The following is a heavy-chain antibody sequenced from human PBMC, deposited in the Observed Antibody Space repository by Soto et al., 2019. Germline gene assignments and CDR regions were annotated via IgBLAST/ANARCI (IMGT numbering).Heavy chain of an antibody. CDR3: ARSCSGGSCYPGGTGPFYF. CDR1: GGTFSSYT. D-gene: IGHD2-15*01. J-gene: IGHJ4*02. Sequence: QVQLVQSGAEVKKPGSSVKVSCKASGGTFSSYTISWVRQAPGQGLEWMGRIIPILGIANYAQKFQGRVTITADKSTSTPYMEQSSQRYQDTAVYYCARSCSGGSCYPGGTGPFYFRGQGTL. CDR2: IIPILGIA. V-gene: IGHV1-69*02.